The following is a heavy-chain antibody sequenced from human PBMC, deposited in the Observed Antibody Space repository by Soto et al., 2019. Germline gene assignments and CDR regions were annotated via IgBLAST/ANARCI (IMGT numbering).Heavy chain of an antibody. D-gene: IGHD6-6*01. Sequence: EVQLVESGGGLVKPGGSLRLSCAASGFTFSSYSMNWVRQAPGKGLEWVSSISSSSSYIYHADSVKGRFTISRDNAKNSLYLQMNSLRAEDTAVYYCARAGYSSSAVVVYWGQGTLVTVSS. V-gene: IGHV3-21*01. CDR3: ARAGYSSSAVVVY. CDR2: ISSSSSYI. CDR1: GFTFSSYS. J-gene: IGHJ4*02.